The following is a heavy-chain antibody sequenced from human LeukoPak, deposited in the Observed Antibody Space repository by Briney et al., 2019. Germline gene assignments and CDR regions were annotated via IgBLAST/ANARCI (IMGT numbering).Heavy chain of an antibody. J-gene: IGHJ4*02. D-gene: IGHD3-9*01. V-gene: IGHV3-11*04. CDR1: GFTVSNNY. CDR3: AKAGFDFSFDY. CDR2: ISSSGSTI. Sequence: GGSLRLSCAVSGFTVSNNYMNWVRQAPGKGLEWVSSISSSGSTIYYADSVKGRFTSSRDNAKNSLYLQVTSLRAEDMAVYYCAKAGFDFSFDYWGQGTLVTVSS.